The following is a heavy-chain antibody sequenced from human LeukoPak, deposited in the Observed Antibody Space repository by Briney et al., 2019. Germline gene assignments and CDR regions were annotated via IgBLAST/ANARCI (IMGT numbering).Heavy chain of an antibody. Sequence: GGSLRLSCEPSGVPFSSYWMLWVRQAPGKGVVWVSRISGDGTIKTYADFVRGRFTISRDNTKNILYLQMNSLKVEGTGTYFCSRSQFDYWGQGVLVTVSP. CDR1: GVPFSSYW. CDR2: ISGDGTIK. CDR3: SRSQFDY. V-gene: IGHV3-74*03. J-gene: IGHJ4*02.